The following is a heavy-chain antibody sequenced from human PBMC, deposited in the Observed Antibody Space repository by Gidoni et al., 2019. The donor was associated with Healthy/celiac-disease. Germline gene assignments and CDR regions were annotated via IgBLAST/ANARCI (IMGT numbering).Heavy chain of an antibody. V-gene: IGHV3-21*01. CDR3: ARDYYFWSGQHYYYGMDV. D-gene: IGHD3-3*01. J-gene: IGHJ6*02. CDR2: SSRSSSYI. CDR1: GCTFSSYS. Sequence: EVQLVESGGGLVKPGGYLRLSCADSGCTFSSYSRNWVRQDPGKGLECVSSSSRSSSYIAYADSVKGRFTISRDNAKNSLYLQMNSLRAEDTAVYSCARDYYFWSGQHYYYGMDVWGQGTTVTVSS.